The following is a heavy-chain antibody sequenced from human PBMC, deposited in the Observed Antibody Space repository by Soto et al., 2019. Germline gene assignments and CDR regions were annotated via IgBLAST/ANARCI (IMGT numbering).Heavy chain of an antibody. D-gene: IGHD2-21*01. CDR1: AFTFRNYG. J-gene: IGHJ4*02. CDR2: ISFNGNNK. V-gene: IGHV3-30*18. Sequence: TGGSLRLSCAASAFTFRNYGMHWVRQAPGKGLEWVAVISFNGNNKYYADSVKGRFTISRGNSNNTLCLQMNSLRAEDTAVYYCAKDRWRDHGIGSWGQRTMLTVSS. CDR3: AKDRWRDHGIGS.